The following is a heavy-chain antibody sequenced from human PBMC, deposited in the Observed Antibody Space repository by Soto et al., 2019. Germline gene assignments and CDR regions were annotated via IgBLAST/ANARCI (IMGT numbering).Heavy chain of an antibody. D-gene: IGHD6-13*01. CDR3: ARRYSSSWYRPLDY. CDR2: INHSGST. V-gene: IGHV4-34*01. J-gene: IGHJ4*02. Sequence: QVQLQQWGAGLLKPSETLSLTCAVYGGSFSGYYWSWIRQPPGKGLEWIGEINHSGSTNYNPSLKRRVTISVDTSKNPFSLELSSVTAADKAVYYCARRYSSSWYRPLDYWGQGTLVTVSS. CDR1: GGSFSGYY.